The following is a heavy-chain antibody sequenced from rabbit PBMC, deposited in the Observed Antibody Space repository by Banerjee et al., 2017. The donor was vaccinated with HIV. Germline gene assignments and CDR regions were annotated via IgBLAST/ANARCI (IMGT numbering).Heavy chain of an antibody. CDR2: IGAGSSGTT. D-gene: IGHD4-1*01. CDR3: ARDLAGVIGWNFNL. Sequence: VRQAPGKGLEWIACIGAGSSGTTYYASWAKGRFTISQTSSTTVTLQMTSLTAADTATYLCARDLAGVIGWNFNLWGPGTLVTVS. J-gene: IGHJ4*01. V-gene: IGHV1S40*01.